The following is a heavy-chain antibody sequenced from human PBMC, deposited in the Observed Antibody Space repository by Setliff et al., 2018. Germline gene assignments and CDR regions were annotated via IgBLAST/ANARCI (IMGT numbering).Heavy chain of an antibody. CDR2: ISAYNGNT. J-gene: IGHJ5*02. CDR1: GYTFTSYG. Sequence: ASVKVSCKASGYTFTSYGISWVRQAPGQGLEWMGWISAYNGNTNYAQNLQGRVTMTIDTSTSTAYMELSSLRSEDTAVYYCARGREVYSSGNWFEPWGQGTLVTVSS. CDR3: ARGREVYSSGNWFEP. D-gene: IGHD6-19*01. V-gene: IGHV1-18*01.